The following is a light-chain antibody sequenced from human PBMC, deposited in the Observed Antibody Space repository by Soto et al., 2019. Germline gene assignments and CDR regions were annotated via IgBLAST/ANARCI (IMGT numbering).Light chain of an antibody. CDR3: QQYNDSFLYT. Sequence: DIQMTQSPSTLSASVGDRVTITCRASQSISSWLAWYQQKPGKAPKLLIYDASSLESGVPSRFSGSGSGTEFTLTISSLQPDDFATYYCQQYNDSFLYTFGQGTKLEIK. J-gene: IGKJ2*01. CDR1: QSISSW. V-gene: IGKV1-5*01. CDR2: DAS.